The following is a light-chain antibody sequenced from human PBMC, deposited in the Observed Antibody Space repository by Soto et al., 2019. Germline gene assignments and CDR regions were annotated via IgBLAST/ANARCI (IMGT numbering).Light chain of an antibody. J-gene: IGKJ4*01. CDR3: QQYNNWPLT. CDR2: RAF. V-gene: IGKV3-15*01. CDR1: LSVSSY. Sequence: EIVMTKSPSTLSLSPWERSTLSFRASLSVSSYLAWYRQKPGQAPRLLIYRAFTRDTGIPARFSGSGFGTDFTLTISSLQSEDFAVYYCQQYNNWPLTFGGGTKVDIK.